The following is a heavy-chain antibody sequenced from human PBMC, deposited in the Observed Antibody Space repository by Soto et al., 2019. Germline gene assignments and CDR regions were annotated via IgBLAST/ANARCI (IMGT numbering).Heavy chain of an antibody. D-gene: IGHD3-9*01. V-gene: IGHV4-39*01. Sequence: PSETLSLTCTVSGGSISSSSYYWGWIRQPPGKGLEWIGSIYYSGSTYYNPSLKSRVTISVDTSKNQFSLKLSSVTAADTAVYYCAPLLDYDILTGFDYWGQGTLVTVSS. CDR1: GGSISSSSYY. CDR3: APLLDYDILTGFDY. CDR2: IYYSGST. J-gene: IGHJ4*02.